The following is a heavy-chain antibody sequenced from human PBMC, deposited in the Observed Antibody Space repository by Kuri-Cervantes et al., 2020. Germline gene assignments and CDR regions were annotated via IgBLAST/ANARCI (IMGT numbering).Heavy chain of an antibody. CDR1: GFTVSSNY. J-gene: IGHJ4*02. Sequence: GESLKISCAASGFTVSSNYMSWVRQAPGKGLEWVSVIYSGGSTYYADSVKGRFTISRDNSKNTLYLQMNSLRAEDTAVYYCARDGPHYGDYEVLWGQGTLVTVSS. D-gene: IGHD4-17*01. V-gene: IGHV3-66*02. CDR3: ARDGPHYGDYEVL. CDR2: IYSGGST.